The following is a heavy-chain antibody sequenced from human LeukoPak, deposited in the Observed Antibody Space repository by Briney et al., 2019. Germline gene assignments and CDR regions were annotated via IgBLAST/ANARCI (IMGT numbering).Heavy chain of an antibody. CDR1: GYTFTGYY. Sequence: ASVKVSRKASGYTFTGYYMHWVRQAPGQGLEWMGWISAYNGNTNYAQKLQGRVTMTTDTSTSTAYMELRSLRSDDTAVYYCARSRHFAKTDYWGQGTLVTVSS. CDR3: ARSRHFAKTDY. J-gene: IGHJ4*02. D-gene: IGHD3-9*01. CDR2: ISAYNGNT. V-gene: IGHV1-18*04.